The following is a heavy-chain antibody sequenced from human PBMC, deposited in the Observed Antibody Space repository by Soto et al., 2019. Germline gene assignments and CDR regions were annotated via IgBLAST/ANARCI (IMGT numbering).Heavy chain of an antibody. Sequence: GGSLRLSCAASGFTFSSYGMHWVRQAPGKGLEWVAVIWYDGSNKYYADSVKGRFTISRDNSKNTLYLQMNSLRAEDTAVYYCARDSATVTTVPGYWGQGTLVTVSS. V-gene: IGHV3-33*01. D-gene: IGHD4-17*01. CDR2: IWYDGSNK. CDR3: ARDSATVTTVPGY. J-gene: IGHJ4*02. CDR1: GFTFSSYG.